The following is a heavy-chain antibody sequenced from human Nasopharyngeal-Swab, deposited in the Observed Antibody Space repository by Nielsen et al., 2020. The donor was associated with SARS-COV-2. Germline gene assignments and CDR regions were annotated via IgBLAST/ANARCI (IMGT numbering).Heavy chain of an antibody. V-gene: IGHV3-53*01. CDR2: IHSDGNT. J-gene: IGHJ6*03. D-gene: IGHD5-18*01. CDR1: GFTVSSSY. CDR3: ARDGDLTAMVIYYYMDV. Sequence: GGSLRLSCAASGFTVSSSYMSWVRRAPGTGLEWVSTIHSDGNTYFADSVRGRFSSYRDNYRNTLSLEMNSLRAEDTAVYYCARDGDLTAMVIYYYMDVWGKGTTVTVSS.